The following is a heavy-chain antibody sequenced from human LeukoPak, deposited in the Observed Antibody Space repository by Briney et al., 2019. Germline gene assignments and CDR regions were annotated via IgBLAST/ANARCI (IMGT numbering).Heavy chain of an antibody. CDR3: AKDGDIAAAMYYFDY. CDR1: GFTFSSYG. CDR2: ISYDGSNK. Sequence: GRSLRLSCAASGFTFSSYGMHWVRQAPGKGLEWVAVISYDGSNKYYADSVKGRFTISRDNSKNTLYLQMNSLRAEDTAVYYCAKDGDIAAAMYYFDYWGQGTLVTVSS. D-gene: IGHD6-13*01. J-gene: IGHJ4*02. V-gene: IGHV3-30*18.